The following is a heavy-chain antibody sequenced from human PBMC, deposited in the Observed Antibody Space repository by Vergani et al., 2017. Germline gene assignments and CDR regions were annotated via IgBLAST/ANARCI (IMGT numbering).Heavy chain of an antibody. CDR1: GFTFSSYW. V-gene: IGHV3-7*01. D-gene: IGHD5-18*01. Sequence: EVQLVESGGGLVQPGGSLRLSCAASGFTFSSYWMSWVRQAPGKGLEWVANIKQDGSEKYFVDSVKGRFTISRDNAKNSLYLQMNSLRAEDTAVYYCAREGNWVRGTAMVYYYYYYMDVWGKGTTVTVSS. CDR2: IKQDGSEK. CDR3: AREGNWVRGTAMVYYYYYYMDV. J-gene: IGHJ6*03.